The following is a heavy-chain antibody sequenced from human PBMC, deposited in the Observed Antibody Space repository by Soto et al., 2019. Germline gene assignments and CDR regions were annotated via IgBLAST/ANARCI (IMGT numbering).Heavy chain of an antibody. CDR1: GGTFSNYA. CDR3: WRHSRVGTIFGVVITYYCGMEV. V-gene: IGHV1-69*01. Sequence: QVQLVQSGAEVKKPGSSVKVSCKASGGTFSNYAISWVRQAPGQGLEWMGGIIPIFGTANYAQKFQGRVTMTADESTSTAYMELSSLRPEDTAVYYCWRHSRVGTIFGVVITYYCGMEVWGQGTTVTVSS. D-gene: IGHD3-3*01. CDR2: IIPIFGTA. J-gene: IGHJ6*02.